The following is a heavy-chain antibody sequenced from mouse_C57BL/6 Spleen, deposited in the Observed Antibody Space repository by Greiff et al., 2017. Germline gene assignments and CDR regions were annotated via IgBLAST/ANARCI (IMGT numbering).Heavy chain of an antibody. V-gene: IGHV2-3*01. CDR2: IGGDGRT. Sequence: QVQLQQSGPGLVAPSQRLSITCTVSGFSLTSYGVSWVRPPPGKGLEWRGVIGGDGRTNYHSALISRMSISKDNSKSQVFLKLNSLQTDDTATYYCAKGGLYYDYDGEGYYYAMDYWGQGTSVTVSS. J-gene: IGHJ4*01. CDR1: GFSLTSYG. D-gene: IGHD2-4*01. CDR3: AKGGLYYDYDGEGYYYAMDY.